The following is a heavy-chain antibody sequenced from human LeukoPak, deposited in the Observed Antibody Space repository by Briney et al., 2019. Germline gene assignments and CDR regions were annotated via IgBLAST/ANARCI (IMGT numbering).Heavy chain of an antibody. CDR3: AKDPPHYYDSSGFAFDI. D-gene: IGHD3-22*01. CDR1: GFTFSGYA. V-gene: IGHV3-23*01. CDR2: ISGSGGST. J-gene: IGHJ3*02. Sequence: GGSLRLSCAASGFTFSGYAMSWVRQAPGKGLEWVSAISGSGGSTYYADSVKGRFTISRDNSKNTLYLQMNSLRAEDTAVYYCAKDPPHYYDSSGFAFDIWGQGTMVTVSS.